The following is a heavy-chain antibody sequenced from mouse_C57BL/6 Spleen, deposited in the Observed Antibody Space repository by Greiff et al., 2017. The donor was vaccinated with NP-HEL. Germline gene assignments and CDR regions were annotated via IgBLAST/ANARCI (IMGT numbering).Heavy chain of an antibody. J-gene: IGHJ2*01. CDR1: GFTFTDYY. V-gene: IGHV7-3*01. D-gene: IGHD2-2*01. CDR3: ARYIGVKGCYLDY. Sequence: VQLKESGGGLVQPGGSLSLSCAASGFTFTDYYMSWVRQPPGKALEWLGFIRNKANGYTTEYSASVKGRFTISRDNSQSILYLQMNALRAEDSATYYCARYIGVKGCYLDYWGQGTTLTVSS. CDR2: IRNKANGYTT.